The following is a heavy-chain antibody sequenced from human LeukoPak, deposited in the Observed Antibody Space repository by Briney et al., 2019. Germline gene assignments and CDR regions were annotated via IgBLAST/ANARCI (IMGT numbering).Heavy chain of an antibody. CDR1: GYNFTSYW. D-gene: IGHD6-19*01. Sequence: GESLKISCKGSGYNFTSYWIGWVRQMPGKGLEWMGIIYPGDSDTRYSPSFQGQVTISADKSISTAHLQWSSLKASDTAMYYCASPGQQWLVLPDYWGQGTLVTVSS. CDR2: IYPGDSDT. CDR3: ASPGQQWLVLPDY. V-gene: IGHV5-51*01. J-gene: IGHJ4*02.